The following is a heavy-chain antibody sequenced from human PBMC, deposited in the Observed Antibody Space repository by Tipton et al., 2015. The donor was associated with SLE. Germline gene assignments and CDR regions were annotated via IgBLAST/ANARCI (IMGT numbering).Heavy chain of an antibody. D-gene: IGHD6-13*01. Sequence: SLRLSCAASGFTVSSNYMSWVRQAPGKGLEWVSVIYSGGSTYYADSVKSRFTISRDNSKNTLYLQMNSLRAEDTAVYYCARACIAAAGTGGCFDYWGQGTLVTVSS. CDR2: IYSGGST. V-gene: IGHV3-66*02. CDR1: GFTVSSNY. J-gene: IGHJ4*02. CDR3: ARACIAAAGTGGCFDY.